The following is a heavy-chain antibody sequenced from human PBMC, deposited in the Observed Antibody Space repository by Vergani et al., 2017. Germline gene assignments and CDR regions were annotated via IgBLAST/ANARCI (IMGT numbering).Heavy chain of an antibody. CDR1: GYTFTTYG. D-gene: IGHD3-16*01. CDR3: ASDGGGSYNWFDP. J-gene: IGHJ5*02. CDR2: ISAYNGNT. V-gene: IGHV1-18*01. Sequence: QVQLVQSGAEVKKPGASVKVSCKASGYTFTTYGISWVRQAPGQGPEWMGWISAYNGNTNYAQKVQGRLTMTTDTSTSTAYMERRSLRSEDTDVYYCASDGGGSYNWFDPWGQGTLVTVSS.